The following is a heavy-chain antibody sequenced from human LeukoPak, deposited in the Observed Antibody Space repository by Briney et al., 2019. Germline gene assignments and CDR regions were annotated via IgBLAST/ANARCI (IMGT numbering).Heavy chain of an antibody. CDR3: AKDYDSSGFIGGY. D-gene: IGHD3-22*01. CDR2: ISSSGSTI. V-gene: IGHV3-11*04. J-gene: IGHJ4*02. Sequence: PGRSLRLSCAASGFTFDDYAMHWVRQAPGKGLEWVSYISSSGSTIYYADSVKGRFTISRDNAKNSLYLQMNSLRAEDTAVYYCAKDYDSSGFIGGYWGQGTLVTVSS. CDR1: GFTFDDYA.